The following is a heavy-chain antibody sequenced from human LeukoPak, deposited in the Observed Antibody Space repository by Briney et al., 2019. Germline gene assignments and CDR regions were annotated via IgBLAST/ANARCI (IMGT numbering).Heavy chain of an antibody. CDR3: ARGGGAYYYGSGSTFGL. CDR2: INHSGST. V-gene: IGHV4-34*01. Sequence: SETLSLTCAVHGGSFSGYYWSWIRQPPGKGLEWIGEINHSGSTNYNPSLKSRVTISVDTSKNQFSLKLSSVTAADTAVYYCARGGGAYYYGSGSTFGLWGRGTLVTVSS. CDR1: GGSFSGYY. J-gene: IGHJ2*01. D-gene: IGHD3-10*01.